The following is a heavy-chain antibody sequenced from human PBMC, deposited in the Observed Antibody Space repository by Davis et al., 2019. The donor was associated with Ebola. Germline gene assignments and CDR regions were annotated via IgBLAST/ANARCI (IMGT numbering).Heavy chain of an antibody. D-gene: IGHD4-17*01. V-gene: IGHV1-8*01. CDR3: ATAFDRRHYGSWFDP. CDR2: MNPNSGNT. J-gene: IGHJ5*02. Sequence: AASVKVSCKASGYTFTSYDINWVRQATGQGLEWMGLMNPNSGNTGYAQKFQGRVTMTRNTSITTAYMEVSSLTSEDTAVYYCATAFDRRHYGSWFDPWGEGTPVTVSS. CDR1: GYTFTSYD.